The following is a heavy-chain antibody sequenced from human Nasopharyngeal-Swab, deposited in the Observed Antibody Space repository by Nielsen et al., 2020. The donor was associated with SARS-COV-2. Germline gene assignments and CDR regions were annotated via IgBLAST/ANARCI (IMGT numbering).Heavy chain of an antibody. J-gene: IGHJ6*02. CDR1: GYMFTDYW. D-gene: IGHD1-26*01. V-gene: IGHV5-51*01. CDR2: IFPGDSDT. Sequence: GESLKISCATSGYMFTDYWIAWVRQAPGKGLECMWTIFPGDSDTRYRPSFEGRVTISVDQSITTAYLHWTSLKASDTAKYYCAIGAAVGTLFHGMDVWGQGTMVTVPS. CDR3: AIGAAVGTLFHGMDV.